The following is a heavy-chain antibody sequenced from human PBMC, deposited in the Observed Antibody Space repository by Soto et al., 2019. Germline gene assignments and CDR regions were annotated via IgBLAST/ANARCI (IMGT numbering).Heavy chain of an antibody. CDR1: GFTFDDYA. D-gene: IGHD3-22*01. J-gene: IGHJ4*02. CDR3: AKDGANYYDSSGYYYFDY. CDR2: ISWDGGST. Sequence: GGSLRLSCAASGFTFDDYAMHWVRQAPGKGLEWVSLISWDGGSTYYADSVKGRFTISRDNSKNSLYLQMNSLRAEDTALYYCAKDGANYYDSSGYYYFDYWGQGPLVTVSS. V-gene: IGHV3-43D*03.